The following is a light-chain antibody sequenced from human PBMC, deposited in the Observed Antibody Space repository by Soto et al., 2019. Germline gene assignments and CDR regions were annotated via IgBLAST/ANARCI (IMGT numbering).Light chain of an antibody. Sequence: DIQMTQSPSTLSASVGDRVTITCRASQSISSWLAWYQQKPGKAPKLLIYDASSLESGVPSRFSGSGSGTEFTLTISSLQPADFATYYCQQYNRAFGGGTKVEIK. CDR1: QSISSW. V-gene: IGKV1-5*01. CDR2: DAS. CDR3: QQYNRA. J-gene: IGKJ4*01.